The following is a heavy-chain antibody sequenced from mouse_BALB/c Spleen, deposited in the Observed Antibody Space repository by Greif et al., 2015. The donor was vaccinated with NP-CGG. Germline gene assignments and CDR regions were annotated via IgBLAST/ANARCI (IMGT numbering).Heavy chain of an antibody. CDR2: ISDGGSYT. J-gene: IGHJ3*01. V-gene: IGHV5-4*02. CDR1: GFTFSDYY. CDR3: ARGDGYDDPGWVAY. Sequence: EVQLQQSGGGLVKPGGSLKLSCAASGFTFSDYYMYWVRQTPEKRLEWVATISDGGSYTYYPDSVKGRFTISRDNAKNSLYLQMRGLKSEDTAMYYCARGDGYDDPGWVAYWGQGTLVTVSA. D-gene: IGHD2-2*01.